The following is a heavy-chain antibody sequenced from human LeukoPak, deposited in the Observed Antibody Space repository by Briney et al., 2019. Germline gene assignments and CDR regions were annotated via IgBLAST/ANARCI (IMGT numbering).Heavy chain of an antibody. D-gene: IGHD4-23*01. CDR3: ARRAGGYSHPYDY. J-gene: IGHJ4*02. V-gene: IGHV3-53*01. CDR1: GFTFSSYW. CDR2: IYSGDTT. Sequence: GGSLRLSCAASGFTFSSYWMHWVRQAPGKGLVWVSLIYSGDTTLYADSVKGRFTISRDISKNTLYLQMNGLRAEDTAVYYCARRAGGYSHPYDYWGQGILVTVSS.